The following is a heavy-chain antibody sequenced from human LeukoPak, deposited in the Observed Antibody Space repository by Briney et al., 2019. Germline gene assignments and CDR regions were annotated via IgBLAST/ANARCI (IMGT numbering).Heavy chain of an antibody. Sequence: SETLSLTCTVSGGSISSYYWSWIRQPPGKGLEWIGYIYYSGSTNYNPSLKSRVTISVDTSKNQFSLKLSSVTAADTAVYYCARDLRYFDYWGQGTLVTVSS. J-gene: IGHJ4*02. CDR2: IYYSGST. V-gene: IGHV4-59*01. CDR3: ARDLRYFDY. CDR1: GGSISSYY.